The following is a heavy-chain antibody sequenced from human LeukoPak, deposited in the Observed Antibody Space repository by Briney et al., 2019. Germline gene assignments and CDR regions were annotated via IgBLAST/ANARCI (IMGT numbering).Heavy chain of an antibody. J-gene: IGHJ6*02. V-gene: IGHV3-48*03. CDR2: ISSSRSTI. D-gene: IGHD3-16*02. CDR3: GRGLGRYSLIVRDYYYYGMDV. Sequence: PGGSLRLSCAASGFTFSSYEMNSVRQAPGKGLEWVSYISSSRSTIYYADSVKDRFTISRDNAKNSLYLQMSSLRAEETDVYYCGRGLGRYSLIVRDYYYYGMDVGGQGTAVSV. CDR1: GFTFSSYE.